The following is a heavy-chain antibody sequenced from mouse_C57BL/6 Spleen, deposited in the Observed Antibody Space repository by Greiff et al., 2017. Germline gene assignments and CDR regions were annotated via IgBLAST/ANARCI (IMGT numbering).Heavy chain of an antibody. CDR3: ARDLHYYGSSYFDY. V-gene: IGHV5-16*01. D-gene: IGHD1-1*01. CDR2: INYDGSST. Sequence: EVQLVESEGGLVQPGSSMKLSCTASGFTFSDYYMAWVRQVPEKGLEWVANINYDGSSTYYLDSLKSRFIISRDNAKNILYLQMSSLKSDDTATYYCARDLHYYGSSYFDYWGQGTTLTVSS. J-gene: IGHJ2*01. CDR1: GFTFSDYY.